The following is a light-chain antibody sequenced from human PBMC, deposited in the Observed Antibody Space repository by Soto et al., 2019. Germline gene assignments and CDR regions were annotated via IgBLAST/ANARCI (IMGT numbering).Light chain of an antibody. CDR1: HSVSNNY. CDR3: QQYGTSPTWT. CDR2: DAA. J-gene: IGKJ1*01. Sequence: ENVLTLSPCSLSLSPGERATLSCRASHSVSNNYLAWFQQKPGQAPRLLIYDAASRATGIADRFSGSGSGTDFTPTISRLEPEDFAVYYCQQYGTSPTWTFGQGTKVDI. V-gene: IGKV3-20*01.